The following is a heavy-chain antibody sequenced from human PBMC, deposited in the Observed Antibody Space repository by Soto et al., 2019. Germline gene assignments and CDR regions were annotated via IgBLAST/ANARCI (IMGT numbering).Heavy chain of an antibody. J-gene: IGHJ6*03. Sequence: GAAGKVSSKGSWYTFSRYGVSCGRPAPGQGLEWMGWISAYNGKTNYAQKHQGRVTMTTDTPRSTAYMELRSLRSDDTAVYYCARERTAAALNYYYMDFRGKGTAVTVS. CDR3: ARERTAAALNYYYMDF. V-gene: IGHV1-18*01. CDR2: ISAYNGKT. D-gene: IGHD6-13*01. CDR1: WYTFSRYG.